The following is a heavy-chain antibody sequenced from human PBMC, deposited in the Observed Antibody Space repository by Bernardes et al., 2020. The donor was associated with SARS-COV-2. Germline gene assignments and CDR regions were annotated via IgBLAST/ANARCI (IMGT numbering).Heavy chain of an antibody. V-gene: IGHV1-2*04. D-gene: IGHD6-13*01. Sequence: ASWKDSCKASGYTFTGYDMFWVRQAPGQGLEWMGWVNPNTGGTIYAQKVQDWVTMTSETSIKTAYMELSRLKSDDTAVYYCARGPGIGSSKSHCDVWGEGTLVSVSS. J-gene: IGHJ4*02. CDR2: VNPNTGGT. CDR1: GYTFTGYD. CDR3: ARGPGIGSSKSHCDV.